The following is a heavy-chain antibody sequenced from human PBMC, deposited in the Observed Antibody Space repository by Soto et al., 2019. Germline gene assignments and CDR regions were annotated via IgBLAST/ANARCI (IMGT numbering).Heavy chain of an antibody. CDR3: ARELHGGSYGMDV. Sequence: PGGSLKLSCAAPDSTFSNYAIPWAGQVTGKGLEWVSGITTAGDTYYPGSVKGRFTISREKAKNSLYLQMNSLSAGDTAVYYCARELHGGSYGMDVWGQGTTVTVSS. CDR1: DSTFSNYA. J-gene: IGHJ6*02. CDR2: ITTAGDT. V-gene: IGHV3-13*01.